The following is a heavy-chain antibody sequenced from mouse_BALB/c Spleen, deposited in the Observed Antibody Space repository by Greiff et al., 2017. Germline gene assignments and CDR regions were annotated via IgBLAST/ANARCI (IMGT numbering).Heavy chain of an antibody. V-gene: IGHV5-6-2*01. CDR3: ARRDGNYWIYY. Sequence: EVKVVESGGGLVKLGGSLKLSCAASGFTFSSYYMSWVRQTPEKRLELVAAINSNGGSTYYPDTVKGRFTISRDNAKNTLYLQMSSLKSEDTALYYCARRDGNYWIYYWGQGTTLTVSS. D-gene: IGHD2-1*01. CDR2: INSNGGST. CDR1: GFTFSSYY. J-gene: IGHJ2*01.